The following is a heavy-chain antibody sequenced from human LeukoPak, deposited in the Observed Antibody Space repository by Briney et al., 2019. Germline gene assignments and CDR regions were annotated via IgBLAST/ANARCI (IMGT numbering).Heavy chain of an antibody. Sequence: ASVKVSCKASGYTFTSYDINWVRQATGQGLEWMGWMNPNSGNTGYAQKFQGRVTMTRNTSISTAYMELSSLRSEDTAVYYCARGRYYYDSSSYPDAFDIWGQGTMVTVSS. J-gene: IGHJ3*02. CDR1: GYTFTSYD. D-gene: IGHD3-22*01. V-gene: IGHV1-8*01. CDR2: MNPNSGNT. CDR3: ARGRYYYDSSSYPDAFDI.